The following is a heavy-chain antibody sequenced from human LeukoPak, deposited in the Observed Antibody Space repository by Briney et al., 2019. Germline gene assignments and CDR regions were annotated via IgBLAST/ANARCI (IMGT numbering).Heavy chain of an antibody. CDR1: GYTFTRDW. J-gene: IGHJ4*02. CDR3: ARQGRSDY. V-gene: IGHV5-51*01. CDR2: IYPGDSET. Sequence: GESLKISCKGPGYTFTRDWIGWVRQMPGKGLEWMGIIYPGDSETRYSPSFQGQVTISADKSINTVYLQWSSLKASDTAMYYCARQGRSDYWGQGTLVIVSS.